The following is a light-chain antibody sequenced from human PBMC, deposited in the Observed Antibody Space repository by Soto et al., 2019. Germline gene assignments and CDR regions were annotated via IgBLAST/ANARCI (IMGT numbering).Light chain of an antibody. V-gene: IGLV2-23*02. CDR1: DSDVGSYDL. J-gene: IGLJ1*01. CDR3: SSYAGTSHYV. CDR2: EVT. Sequence: QSVLTQPASMSASPAQSITISCTGSDSDVGSYDLVSWYQQHPDKAPKLLIYEVTKRPSGVSNRFSGSKSDNTASLTISGLQAEDEADYYCSSYAGTSHYVFGTGT.